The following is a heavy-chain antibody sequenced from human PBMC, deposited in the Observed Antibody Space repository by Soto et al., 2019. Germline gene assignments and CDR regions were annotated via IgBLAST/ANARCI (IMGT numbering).Heavy chain of an antibody. CDR2: ISSSSSTI. V-gene: IGHV3-48*02. CDR1: GFTFSSYG. CDR3: ARAKLGYCSGGSCYGARLLFDY. Sequence: GGSLRLSCAASGFTFSSYGMHWVRRAPGKGLEWVSYISSSSSTIYYADSVKGRFTISRDNAKNSLYLQMNSLRDEDTAVYYCARAKLGYCSGGSCYGARLLFDYWGQGTLVTVSS. J-gene: IGHJ4*02. D-gene: IGHD2-15*01.